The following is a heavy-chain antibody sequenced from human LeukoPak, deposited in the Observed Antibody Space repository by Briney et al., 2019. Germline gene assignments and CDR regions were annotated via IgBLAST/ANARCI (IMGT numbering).Heavy chain of an antibody. CDR2: LYSAGAT. CDR3: ASGEVGVRKFYSDPFHH. CDR1: GFAVASNY. V-gene: IGHV3-53*01. J-gene: IGHJ4*02. Sequence: GGSLRLTCAASGFAVASNYMTWVRQAPEKWLEWVSILYSAGATYYADSVRGRFTITRDTSKNTLNLQMNRLRADDTAIYYCASGEVGVRKFYSDPFHHWGQGTLVTVSS. D-gene: IGHD2-15*01.